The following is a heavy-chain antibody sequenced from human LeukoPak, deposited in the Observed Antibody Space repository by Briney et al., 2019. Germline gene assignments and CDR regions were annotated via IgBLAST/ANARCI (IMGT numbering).Heavy chain of an antibody. V-gene: IGHV3-7*03. CDR2: IKQDGSEK. Sequence: GGSLRLSCAASGFTFSSYWMSWVRQARGKGLEWVANIKQDGSEKYYVDSVKGRFTISRDNSKNTLYLQMNSPRAEDTALYYCARDPGVVAFHYFDFWGQGTLVTVSS. CDR1: GFTFSSYW. J-gene: IGHJ4*02. CDR3: ARDPGVVAFHYFDF. D-gene: IGHD3-3*01.